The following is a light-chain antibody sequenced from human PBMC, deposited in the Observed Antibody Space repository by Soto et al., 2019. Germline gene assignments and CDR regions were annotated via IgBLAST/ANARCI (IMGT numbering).Light chain of an antibody. Sequence: EIVLTQSPGTLSLSPGERATLSCRASQSVSSSYLAWYQQKPGQAPRLLIYGASSRATGIPDRFSGSVSGTDFTLTISRLEPEDFEVYSCQQYGSSPYTFGQGTKLEIK. V-gene: IGKV3-20*01. CDR1: QSVSSSY. CDR3: QQYGSSPYT. CDR2: GAS. J-gene: IGKJ2*01.